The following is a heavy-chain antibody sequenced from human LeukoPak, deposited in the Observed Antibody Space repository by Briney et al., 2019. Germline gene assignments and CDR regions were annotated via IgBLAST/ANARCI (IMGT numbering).Heavy chain of an antibody. D-gene: IGHD5-18*01. V-gene: IGHV3-23*01. CDR2: ISGSGGST. J-gene: IGHJ6*02. CDR3: AKWDTAMVTYYYYGMDV. Sequence: SGGSLRLSCAASGFTFSSYAMSWVRQAQGKGLEWVSAISGSGGSTYYADSVKGRFTISRDNSKNTLYLQMNSLRAEDTAVYYCAKWDTAMVTYYYYGMDVWGQGTKVTVSS. CDR1: GFTFSSYA.